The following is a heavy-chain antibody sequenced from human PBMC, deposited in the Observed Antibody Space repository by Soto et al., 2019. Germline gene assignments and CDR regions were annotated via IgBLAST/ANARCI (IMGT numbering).Heavy chain of an antibody. V-gene: IGHV5-10-1*01. Sequence: GESLKISCKGSGYSFTSYWISWVRQMPGKGLEWMGRIDPSDSYTNYSPSFQGHVTISADKSISTAYLQWSSLKASDTAMYYFARTYCTNGVCSYYYYYGMDVWGQGTTVTVSS. D-gene: IGHD2-8*01. CDR2: IDPSDSYT. CDR3: ARTYCTNGVCSYYYYYGMDV. J-gene: IGHJ6*02. CDR1: GYSFTSYW.